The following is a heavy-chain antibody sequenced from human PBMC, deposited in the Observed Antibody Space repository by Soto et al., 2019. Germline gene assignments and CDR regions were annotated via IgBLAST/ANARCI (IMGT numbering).Heavy chain of an antibody. CDR1: GGSSDSGAFS. J-gene: IGHJ4*02. V-gene: IGHV4-30-2*01. CDR3: ARIHWAQSSLDY. D-gene: IGHD6-19*01. Sequence: SETLSLTCAVSGGSSDSGAFSLRWIRQPPGKGLEWIGYVTHSGTAYSIPSLNGRLTLSVDSSQTQFSLKLTSVTAADSAFYYCARIHWAQSSLDYWGRGILVTVSS. CDR2: VTHSGTA.